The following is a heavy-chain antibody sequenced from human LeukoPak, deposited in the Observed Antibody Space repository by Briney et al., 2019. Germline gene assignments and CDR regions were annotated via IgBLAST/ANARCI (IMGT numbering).Heavy chain of an antibody. V-gene: IGHV3-9*01. CDR1: GFTFDDYA. Sequence: PGRSLRLSCAASGFTFDDYAMHWVRQAPGKGLEWVSGITWNSGTIGYADFVKGRLTISRDNAKNSLYLQMNSLRAEDTALYYCAKSPLGYYYYGMDVWGQGTTVTVSS. CDR2: ITWNSGTI. J-gene: IGHJ6*02. CDR3: AKSPLGYYYYGMDV.